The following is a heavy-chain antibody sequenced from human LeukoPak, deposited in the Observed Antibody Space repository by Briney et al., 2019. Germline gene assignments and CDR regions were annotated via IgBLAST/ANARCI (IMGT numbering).Heavy chain of an antibody. D-gene: IGHD2-15*01. J-gene: IGHJ4*02. CDR1: GFTFSSYG. V-gene: IGHV3-23*01. Sequence: GGSLRLSCAASGFTFSSYGMSWVRQAPGKGLEWVSAISGSGGSTYYADSVKGRFTISRDNSKNTLYLQMNSLRAEDTAVYYCAKSATRYCSGGSCHNYYFDYWGQGTLVTVSS. CDR3: AKSATRYCSGGSCHNYYFDY. CDR2: ISGSGGST.